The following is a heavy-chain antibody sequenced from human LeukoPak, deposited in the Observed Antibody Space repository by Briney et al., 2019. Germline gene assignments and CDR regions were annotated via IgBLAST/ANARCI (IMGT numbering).Heavy chain of an antibody. V-gene: IGHV3-53*04. CDR2: IYSGGTT. CDR3: ARVDTVMAYYFDL. J-gene: IGHJ4*02. D-gene: IGHD5-18*01. Sequence: GGSLRLSCAASGFTVSTNCMTWVRQAPGKGLEWVSTIYSGGTTYYADSVMGRFTISRHNSRNTLYLQMNSLRAEDTAVYYCARVDTVMAYYFDLWGQGTQVTVSS. CDR1: GFTVSTNC.